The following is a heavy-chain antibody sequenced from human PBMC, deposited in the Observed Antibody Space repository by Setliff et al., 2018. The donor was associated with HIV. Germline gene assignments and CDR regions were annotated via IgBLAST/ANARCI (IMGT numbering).Heavy chain of an antibody. CDR2: INGGNGDT. CDR3: ARDSLPYYYGSGTDSFDI. Sequence: ASVKVSFKASGYTFTSYAINWVRQAPGQSLEWMAWINGGNGDTKYSQKFQGRVTVTGDTSAITAYMELSDLRSEDTAVYYCARDSLPYYYGSGTDSFDIWGQGTMVTVS. D-gene: IGHD3-10*01. V-gene: IGHV1-3*01. CDR1: GYTFTSYA. J-gene: IGHJ3*02.